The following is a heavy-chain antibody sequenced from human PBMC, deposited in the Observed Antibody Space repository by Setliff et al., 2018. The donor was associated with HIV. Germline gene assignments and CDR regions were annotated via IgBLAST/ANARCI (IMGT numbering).Heavy chain of an antibody. D-gene: IGHD2-15*01. V-gene: IGHV1-69*13. J-gene: IGHJ4*02. CDR2: IIPMFVTA. Sequence: ASVKVSCKASGGNFRFYAFSWVRQAPGQGLEWMGGIIPMFVTANYAQKFQDRVTITADESTSTAYMELSSLRFEDTAVYYCASPNVGCSGGTCYSGSAFDYWGQGSPVTVSS. CDR3: ASPNVGCSGGTCYSGSAFDY. CDR1: GGNFRFYA.